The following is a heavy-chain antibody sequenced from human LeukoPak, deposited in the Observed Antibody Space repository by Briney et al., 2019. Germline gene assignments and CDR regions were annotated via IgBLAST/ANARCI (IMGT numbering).Heavy chain of an antibody. CDR2: ISGSGRST. CDR3: AKSIVNSGTYIPFDY. CDR1: GFTFNSYA. Sequence: GGSLRLSCAASGFTFNSYAMSWVRQAPGKGLEWVSVISGSGRSTYYADSVKGRFTISRDKANNTVYLQMSSLRAEDTAVYYCAKSIVNSGTYIPFDYWGQGTLVTVSS. D-gene: IGHD1-26*01. V-gene: IGHV3-23*01. J-gene: IGHJ4*02.